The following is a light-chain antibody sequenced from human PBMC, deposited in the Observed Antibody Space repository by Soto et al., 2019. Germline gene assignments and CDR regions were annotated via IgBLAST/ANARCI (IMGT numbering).Light chain of an antibody. CDR2: GAS. V-gene: IGKV3-15*01. J-gene: IGKJ1*01. Sequence: DIVMTQSAETLSXXXXXXXXXXXRASQSVSSNLAWXXQKPGXXPXXLIYGASTRATGIPARFIVIGSGTEFTLTISSMQSEDSAVDDCQQYNNWWTFGQGTKVDIK. CDR3: QQYNNWWT. CDR1: QSVSSN.